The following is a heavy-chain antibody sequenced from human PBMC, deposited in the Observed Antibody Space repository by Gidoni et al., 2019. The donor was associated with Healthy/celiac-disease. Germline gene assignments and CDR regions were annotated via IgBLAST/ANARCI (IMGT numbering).Heavy chain of an antibody. CDR2: IGTAGDT. V-gene: IGHV3-13*04. J-gene: IGHJ2*01. CDR1: GFTFSSYD. Sequence: EVQLVESGGGLVPPGGSLRLSCAASGFTFSSYDMHWVRQATGKGLEWVSAIGTAGDTYYPGSVKGRFTISRENAKNSLYLQMNSLRAGDTAVYYCARVPRGYWYFDLWGRGTLVTVSS. CDR3: ARVPRGYWYFDL.